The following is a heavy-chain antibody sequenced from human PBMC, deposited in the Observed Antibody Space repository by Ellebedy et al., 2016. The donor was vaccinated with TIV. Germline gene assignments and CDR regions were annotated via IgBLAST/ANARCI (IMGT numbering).Heavy chain of an antibody. CDR1: GGTFSDYY. V-gene: IGHV4-34*01. D-gene: IGHD1-7*01. Sequence: SETLSLTXAVYGGTFSDYYWSWIRQPPGKGLEWIGEINHSGSSNYNPSLKSRVTISVDTSKNQFSLKLRSVTAADTAVYYCARGSRLTGTRCSDYWGQGTLVTVSS. CDR2: INHSGSS. CDR3: ARGSRLTGTRCSDY. J-gene: IGHJ4*02.